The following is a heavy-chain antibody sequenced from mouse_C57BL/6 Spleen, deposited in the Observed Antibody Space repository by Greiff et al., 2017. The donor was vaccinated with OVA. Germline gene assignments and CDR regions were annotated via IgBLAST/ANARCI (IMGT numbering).Heavy chain of an antibody. CDR3: ARYKNYDYEGFAY. J-gene: IGHJ3*01. V-gene: IGHV7-3*01. CDR1: GFTFTDYY. CDR2: IRNKANGYTT. Sequence: EVKLVESGGGLVQPGGSLSLSCAASGFTFTDYYMSWVRQPPGKALEWLGFIRNKANGYTTEYSASVKGRFTISRDNSQSILYLQMNALRAEDSATYYCARYKNYDYEGFAYWGQGTLVTVSA. D-gene: IGHD2-4*01.